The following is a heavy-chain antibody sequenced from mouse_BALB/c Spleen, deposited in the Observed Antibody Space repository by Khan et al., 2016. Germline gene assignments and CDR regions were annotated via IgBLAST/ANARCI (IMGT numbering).Heavy chain of an antibody. CDR3: ARLYLSCSIAY. Sequence: QIQLVQSGPEMKKPGETVKISCMASGYTFTNYGVNWVKQAPGKGLKWLGWINTYTGQPTYGDDFKGRFAFSLETSASTAYLQINNLENEDTVTDICARLYLSCSIAYWGHGTSVTVSS. CDR2: INTYTGQP. D-gene: IGHD6-1*01. V-gene: IGHV9-3-1*01. CDR1: GYTFTNYG. J-gene: IGHJ4*01.